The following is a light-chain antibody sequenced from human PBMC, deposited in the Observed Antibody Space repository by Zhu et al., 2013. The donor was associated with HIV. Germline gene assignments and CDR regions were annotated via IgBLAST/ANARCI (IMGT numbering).Light chain of an antibody. CDR1: QSVNIRY. V-gene: IGKV3-20*01. CDR2: GTS. CDR3: QQYGSSPLT. J-gene: IGKJ4*01. Sequence: EIVLTQSPVTLSLSPGERATLSCRASQSVNIRYLAWYQQIPGQAPRLLISGTSNRATGIPDRFSGSGSGTDFTLTISRLEPEDFAVYYCQQYGSSPLTFGGGTKVEIK.